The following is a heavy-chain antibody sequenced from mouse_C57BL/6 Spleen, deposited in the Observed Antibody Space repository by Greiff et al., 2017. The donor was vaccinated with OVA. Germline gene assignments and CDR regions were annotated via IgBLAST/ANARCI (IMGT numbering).Heavy chain of an antibody. CDR3: AKPPHGNYGYWYFDV. J-gene: IGHJ1*03. Sequence: EVQLQQSGPGLVKPSQSLSLTCSVTGYSITSGYYWNWIRQFPGNKLEWMGYISYDGSNNYNPSLKNRISITRDTSKNQFFLKLNSVTTEDTATYYCAKPPHGNYGYWYFDVWGTGTTVTVSS. V-gene: IGHV3-6*01. CDR1: GYSITSGYY. CDR2: ISYDGSN. D-gene: IGHD2-1*01.